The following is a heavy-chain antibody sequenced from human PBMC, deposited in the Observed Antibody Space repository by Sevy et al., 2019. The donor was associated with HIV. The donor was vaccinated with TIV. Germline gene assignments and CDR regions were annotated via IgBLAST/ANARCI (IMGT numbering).Heavy chain of an antibody. V-gene: IGHV3-23*01. D-gene: IGHD3-22*01. CDR3: AKNHYELVSYFEH. J-gene: IGHJ1*01. CDR1: RVSFTNPA. Sequence: GGSLRLSCSTSRVSFTNPAMSWLRQAPGKGLEWVASIGGSGGTKYYAGSVKGRFSISRDDSEDTVYLQMSSLRAEDTAVYYCAKNHYELVSYFEHWGQGTLVTVSS. CDR2: IGGSGGTK.